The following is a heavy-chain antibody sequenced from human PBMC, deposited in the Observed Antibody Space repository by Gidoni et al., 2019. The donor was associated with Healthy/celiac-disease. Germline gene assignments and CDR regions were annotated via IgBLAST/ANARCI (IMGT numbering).Heavy chain of an antibody. J-gene: IGHJ1*01. CDR1: GFTFSSYA. D-gene: IGHD2-8*01. V-gene: IGHV3-23*01. Sequence: EVQLLESGGGLVQPGGSLRLSCAASGFTFSSYAMSWVRQAPGKGLEWVSAISGSGGSTNYADSVKGRFTISRDNSKNTLYLQMNSLRAEDTAVYYCAKDHRVLMVYGGYFQHWGQGTLVTVSA. CDR3: AKDHRVLMVYGGYFQH. CDR2: ISGSGGST.